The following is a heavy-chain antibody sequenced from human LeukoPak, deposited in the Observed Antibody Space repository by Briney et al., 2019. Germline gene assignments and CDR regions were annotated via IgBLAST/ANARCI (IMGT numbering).Heavy chain of an antibody. V-gene: IGHV3-53*01. CDR3: AKVRLQNYYCGMDV. Sequence: GGSLRLSCAASGFTVSSIHMVWVRQAPGKGLEWVSVTYTGGNSYYADSVKGRFIISRDISKNTLYLQMNSLRAEDTAVYYCAKVRLQNYYCGMDVWGQGTTVTVSS. CDR1: GFTVSSIH. J-gene: IGHJ6*02. CDR2: TYTGGNS. D-gene: IGHD5-24*01.